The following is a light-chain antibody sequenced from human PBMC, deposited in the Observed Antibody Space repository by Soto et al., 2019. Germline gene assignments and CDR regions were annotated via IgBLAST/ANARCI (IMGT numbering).Light chain of an antibody. CDR2: AAS. Sequence: IVLTHSPGTLSLSPWERATLSCRASQSVSSYYLAWYQQKPGQAPRLLIYAASSRATGIPDRFGGGGSGTDFTLTISRLEPEDFAVYYCQQCGSSPWTFGQGTKVDIK. CDR1: QSVSSYY. J-gene: IGKJ1*01. CDR3: QQCGSSPWT. V-gene: IGKV3-20*01.